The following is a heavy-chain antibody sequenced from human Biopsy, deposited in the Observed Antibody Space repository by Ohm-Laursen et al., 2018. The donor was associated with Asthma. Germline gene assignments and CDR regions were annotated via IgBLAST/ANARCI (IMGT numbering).Heavy chain of an antibody. CDR3: ARAQDYYDSRGYYRSFDY. CDR1: GGSISSGGYY. D-gene: IGHD3-22*01. J-gene: IGHJ4*02. Sequence: TLSLTCAVSGGSISSGGYYWTWIRQHPGKGLEWIGLIYYSGSTYYNPSLKSRVSISIDTSKNQFSLKLSSVTAADTAVYYCARAQDYYDSRGYYRSFDYWGQGTLVTVSS. CDR2: IYYSGST. V-gene: IGHV4-31*11.